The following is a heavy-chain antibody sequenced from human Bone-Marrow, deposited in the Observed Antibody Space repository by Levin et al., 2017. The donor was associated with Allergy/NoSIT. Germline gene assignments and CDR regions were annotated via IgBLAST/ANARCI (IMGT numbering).Heavy chain of an antibody. CDR2: VSGIGSIY. CDR1: GFKSSDYY. Sequence: GGSLRLSCVTSGFKSSDYYLSWVRQAPGKGLEWISYVSGIGSIYYDADSVKGRFSISRDNSKNSVYLQMNDLRPEDTAVYYCVREKAVNSGYEYFYYYGMDVWGQGTTVTVSS. D-gene: IGHD5-12*01. CDR3: VREKAVNSGYEYFYYYGMDV. J-gene: IGHJ6*02. V-gene: IGHV3-11*01.